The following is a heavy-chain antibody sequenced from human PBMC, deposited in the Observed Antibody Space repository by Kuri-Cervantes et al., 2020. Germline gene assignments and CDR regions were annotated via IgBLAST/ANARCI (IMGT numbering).Heavy chain of an antibody. CDR3: ARGAIAAAGKYCRFDP. Sequence: GSLRLSCAVYGGSFNDFYWTWIRQPPGKGLEWIGEINHSGSTNYNPSLKSRVTISVDTSKNQFSLKLSSVTAADTAVYYCARGAIAAAGKYCRFDPWGQGTLVTVSS. V-gene: IGHV4-34*01. CDR2: INHSGST. D-gene: IGHD6-13*01. J-gene: IGHJ5*02. CDR1: GGSFNDFY.